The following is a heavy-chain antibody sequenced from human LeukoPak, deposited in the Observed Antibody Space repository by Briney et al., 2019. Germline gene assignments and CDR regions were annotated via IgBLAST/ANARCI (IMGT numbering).Heavy chain of an antibody. Sequence: PGGSLRLSCAASGFTFSSYAMSWVRQAPGKGLEWVSAISGSGGSTYYADSVKGRFTISRDNSKNTLYLQMNSLRAEDTAVYYCAKEVDSSGYYLNYYYYMDVWGKGTTVTVSS. J-gene: IGHJ6*03. CDR3: AKEVDSSGYYLNYYYYMDV. CDR1: GFTFSSYA. V-gene: IGHV3-23*01. D-gene: IGHD3-22*01. CDR2: ISGSGGST.